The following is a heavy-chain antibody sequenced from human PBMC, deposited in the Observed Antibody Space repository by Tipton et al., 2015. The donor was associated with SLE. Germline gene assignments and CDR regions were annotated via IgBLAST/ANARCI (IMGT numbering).Heavy chain of an antibody. V-gene: IGHV3-23*03. Sequence: GSLRLSCAASGFTFKTYGMSWVRQAPGRGLEWVSVIFSGGTPYYSDSVKGRFTISRDNSKNTLYLQMNSLRPEDTAMYYCAKVRAPITAVDLWGQGTLVTLSS. J-gene: IGHJ5*02. CDR2: IFSGGTP. D-gene: IGHD5-24*01. CDR3: AKVRAPITAVDL. CDR1: GFTFKTYG.